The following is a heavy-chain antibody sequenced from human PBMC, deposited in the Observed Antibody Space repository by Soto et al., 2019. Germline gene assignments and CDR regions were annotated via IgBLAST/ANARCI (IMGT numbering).Heavy chain of an antibody. Sequence: QVQLVESGGGVVQPGRSLRLSCAASGFTFSSYPMHWVRQAPGKGLEWVAVISYDGSNKYYADSVKGRFTISRDNSKNTLYLQMNSLRAEDTAVYYCARDKPAAAGTPYYYYGMDVWGQGTTVTVSS. J-gene: IGHJ6*02. D-gene: IGHD6-13*01. V-gene: IGHV3-30-3*01. CDR2: ISYDGSNK. CDR1: GFTFSSYP. CDR3: ARDKPAAAGTPYYYYGMDV.